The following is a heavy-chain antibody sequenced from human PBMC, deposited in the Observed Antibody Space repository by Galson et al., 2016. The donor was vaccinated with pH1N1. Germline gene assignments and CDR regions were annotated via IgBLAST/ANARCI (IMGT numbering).Heavy chain of an antibody. D-gene: IGHD6-13*01. CDR2: ISGGGSST. Sequence: SLRLSCAASGFTFSNYAMSWVRQAPGRGLEWVSAISGGGSSTYYADSVKGRFTISRDNSKNTRYLQMNSLRAEDTAVYYCAKGSAVGLPYYFDYWGQGTMVTVSS. J-gene: IGHJ4*03. V-gene: IGHV3-23*01. CDR1: GFTFSNYA. CDR3: AKGSAVGLPYYFDY.